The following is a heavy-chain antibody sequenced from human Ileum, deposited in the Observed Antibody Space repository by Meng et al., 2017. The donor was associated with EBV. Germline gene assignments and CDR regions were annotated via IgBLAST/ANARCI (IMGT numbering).Heavy chain of an antibody. D-gene: IGHD3-10*02. CDR1: GGSISSYY. Sequence: QLQGSGPGPVKPSDTRSLTGTVSGGSISSYYWSWIRQPPGKGLEWIGYIYYSGSTNYNPSLKSRVTMSVDTSKNQFSLKLSSVTAADTAVYYCAKNRINMLDWGQGTLVTGSS. CDR2: IYYSGST. V-gene: IGHV4-59*07. J-gene: IGHJ4*02. CDR3: AKNRINMLD.